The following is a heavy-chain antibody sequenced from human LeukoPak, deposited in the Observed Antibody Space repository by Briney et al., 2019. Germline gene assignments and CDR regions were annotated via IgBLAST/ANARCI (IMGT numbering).Heavy chain of an antibody. J-gene: IGHJ5*02. Sequence: GGSLRLSCAASGFTFSSYAMSWVRQAPGKGLEWVSAISGSGGSTYYADSVKGRVTIARDNSKNTLYLQMNSLRAEDTAVYYCATTYGGNSWDWFDPWGQGTLVTVSS. CDR2: ISGSGGST. D-gene: IGHD4-23*01. CDR3: ATTYGGNSWDWFDP. V-gene: IGHV3-23*01. CDR1: GFTFSSYA.